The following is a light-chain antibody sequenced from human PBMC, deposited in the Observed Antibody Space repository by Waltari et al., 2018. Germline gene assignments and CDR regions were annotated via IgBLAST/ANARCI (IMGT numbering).Light chain of an antibody. J-gene: IGLJ1*01. Sequence: TQPASVSGSPGQSITISCTGSSTDVGAYNFVSWSQQHPGKVPKLILYDVGNRPSGISHRFSASKSGNTASLTISGLQEEDEGEYYCSSYTTSTTLLFGTGTRLTVL. CDR1: STDVGAYNF. CDR3: SSYTTSTTLL. CDR2: DVG. V-gene: IGLV2-14*01.